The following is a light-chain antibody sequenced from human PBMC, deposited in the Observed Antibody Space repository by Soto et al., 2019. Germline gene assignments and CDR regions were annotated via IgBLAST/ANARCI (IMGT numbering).Light chain of an antibody. CDR3: QQYDNLPIT. CDR1: QDISYY. J-gene: IGKJ5*01. CDR2: GAS. V-gene: IGKV1-33*01. Sequence: DIQMTQSPSSLSSSVGDRITLRCQASQDISYYLSSYQQKPGQAPNLLIYGASNLEPGVPSRFSGSGSGTDFSLTISSLQPEDIATYYCQQYDNLPITFGHGTRLEIK.